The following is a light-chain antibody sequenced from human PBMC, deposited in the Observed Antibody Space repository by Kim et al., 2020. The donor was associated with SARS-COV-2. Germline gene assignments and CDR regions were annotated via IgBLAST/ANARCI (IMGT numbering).Light chain of an antibody. CDR3: SSYAGSNTWV. J-gene: IGLJ3*02. V-gene: IGLV2-11*01. CDR1: SSDVGHYNY. Sequence: GRPVTISCNGTSSDVGHYNYVSWYQQHPGKAPKLMIYDVTKRPSGVPDRFSGAKSGDTASLTISGLQAEDEADYYCSSYAGSNTWVFGGGTQLTVL. CDR2: DVT.